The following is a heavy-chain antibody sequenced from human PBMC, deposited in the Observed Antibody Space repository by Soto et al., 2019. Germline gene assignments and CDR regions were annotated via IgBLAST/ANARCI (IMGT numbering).Heavy chain of an antibody. CDR3: ASPKIAFYNWFDP. D-gene: IGHD3-3*02. V-gene: IGHV4-39*01. Sequence: SETLSLTCTVSGGSISSSSYYWGWLRQPPGKGLEWIGSIYYSGSTYYNPSLKSRVTISVDTSKNPFSLKLSSVTAADTAVYYCASPKIAFYNWFDPWGQGTLVTVSS. J-gene: IGHJ5*02. CDR1: GGSISSSSYY. CDR2: IYYSGST.